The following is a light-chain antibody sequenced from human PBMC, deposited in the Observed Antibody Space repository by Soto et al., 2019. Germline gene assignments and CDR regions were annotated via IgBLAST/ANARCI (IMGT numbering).Light chain of an antibody. V-gene: IGKV3D-20*02. J-gene: IGKJ5*01. Sequence: EIVLTQSPGTLSLSPGERATLSCRASQGVSSSYLAWYQQKPGQAPRLLIYGASSRATGIPDRFSGSGSGTDFTLTISSLEPEDFAVYYCQQRSNWPPSTFGQGTRLEIK. CDR1: QGVSSSY. CDR2: GAS. CDR3: QQRSNWPPST.